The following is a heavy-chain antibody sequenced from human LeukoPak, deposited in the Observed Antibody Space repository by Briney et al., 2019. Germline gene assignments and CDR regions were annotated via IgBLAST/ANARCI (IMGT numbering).Heavy chain of an antibody. CDR3: ARFAARGYDY. V-gene: IGHV4-34*01. CDR1: GGSFSGYY. CDR2: TNHSGST. Sequence: PSETLSLTCAVYGGSFSGYYWSWIRQPPGKGLEWIGETNHSGSTNYNPSLKSRVTISVDTSKNQFSLKLSSVTAADTAVYYCARFAARGYDYWGQGTLVTVSS. J-gene: IGHJ4*02. D-gene: IGHD5-12*01.